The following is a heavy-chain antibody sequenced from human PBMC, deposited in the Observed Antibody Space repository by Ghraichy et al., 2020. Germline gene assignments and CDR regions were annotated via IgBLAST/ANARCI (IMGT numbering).Heavy chain of an antibody. CDR1: GGSISSYY. V-gene: IGHV4-59*01. CDR2: IYYSGST. CDR3: ARLGHSIVGATTSRYYYYGMDV. Sequence: SQTLSLTCTVSGGSISSYYWSWIRQPPGKGLEWIGYIYYSGSTNYNPSLKSRVTISVDTSKNQFSLKLSSVTAADTAVYYCARLGHSIVGATTSRYYYYGMDVWGQGTTVTVSS. J-gene: IGHJ6*02. D-gene: IGHD1-26*01.